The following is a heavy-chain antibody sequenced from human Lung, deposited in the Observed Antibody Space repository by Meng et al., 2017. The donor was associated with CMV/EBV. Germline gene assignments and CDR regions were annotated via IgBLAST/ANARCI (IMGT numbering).Heavy chain of an antibody. CDR1: GDSITNHNW. CDR3: LRRSGGSV. V-gene: IGHV4-4*02. D-gene: IGHD3-10*01. CDR2: IPHRGSS. Sequence: VQLRESGPALVKPSETLSLTCAVSGDSITNHNWWAWVRQPPGKGLEWIGEIPHRGSSAYNPSLKSRVSMSIDKSMNQFSLKLTSVTAADTAVYHCLRRSGGSVWGQGTLVTVSS. J-gene: IGHJ1*01.